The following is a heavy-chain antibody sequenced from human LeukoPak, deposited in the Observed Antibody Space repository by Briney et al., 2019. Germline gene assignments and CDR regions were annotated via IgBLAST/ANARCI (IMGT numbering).Heavy chain of an antibody. CDR2: IYYSGST. Sequence: SETLSLTCTVSGGSLSSYYWSWLRQPPGKGLEWIGYIYYSGSTNYNPSLTSRVNISVDTSKNQFSLKLSSVTAADTAVYYCARRGRNCSGGSCYNWFDPWGQGTLVTVSA. D-gene: IGHD2-15*01. J-gene: IGHJ5*02. V-gene: IGHV4-59*01. CDR1: GGSLSSYY. CDR3: ARRGRNCSGGSCYNWFDP.